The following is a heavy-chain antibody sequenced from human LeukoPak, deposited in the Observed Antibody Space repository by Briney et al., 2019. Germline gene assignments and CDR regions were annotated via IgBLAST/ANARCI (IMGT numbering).Heavy chain of an antibody. D-gene: IGHD2-15*01. J-gene: IGHJ5*02. CDR3: ARGRYCSGGSCYSWFDP. Sequence: SETLSLTCAVYGGSFSGYYWSWIRQPPGKGLEWIGEINHSGSTNYNPSLKSRVTISVDTSKNQFSLKLSSVTAADTAVYYCARGRYCSGGSCYSWFDPWGQGTLVTVSS. CDR2: INHSGST. V-gene: IGHV4-34*01. CDR1: GGSFSGYY.